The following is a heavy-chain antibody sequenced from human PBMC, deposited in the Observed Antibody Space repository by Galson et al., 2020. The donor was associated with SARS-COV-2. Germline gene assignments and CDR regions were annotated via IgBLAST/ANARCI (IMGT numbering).Heavy chain of an antibody. J-gene: IGHJ4*02. CDR1: GFTFSSYA. CDR3: AREQWLGIDY. CDR2: ISYDGSNK. V-gene: IGHV3-30*04. D-gene: IGHD6-19*01. Sequence: GESLKISCAASGFTFSSYAMHWVRQAPGKGLEWVAVISYDGSNKYYADSVKGRFTISRDNSKNTLYLQMNSLRAEDTAVYYCAREQWLGIDYWGQGTLVTVSS.